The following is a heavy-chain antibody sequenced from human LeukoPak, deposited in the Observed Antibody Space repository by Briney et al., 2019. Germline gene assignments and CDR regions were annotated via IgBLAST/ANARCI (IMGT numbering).Heavy chain of an antibody. CDR3: ARSVPWQAAFDI. Sequence: GGSLRLSCAASGFTFSNYWMHWVRQAPGKGLVWVSRINTDGSGTTYADSVRGRFTISRDNAKTTLYLQMSSLRAEDTAVYYCARSVPWQAAFDIWGQGTMVTVSS. V-gene: IGHV3-74*01. CDR1: GFTFSNYW. J-gene: IGHJ3*02. CDR2: INTDGSGT.